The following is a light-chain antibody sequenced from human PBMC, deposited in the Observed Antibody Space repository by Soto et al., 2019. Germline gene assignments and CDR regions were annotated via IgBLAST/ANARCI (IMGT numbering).Light chain of an antibody. CDR3: QQSYRTPHT. CDR2: GAS. V-gene: IGKV1-39*01. CDR1: RHISTY. J-gene: IGKJ2*01. Sequence: DIQMTQSPSSLSASVGDKVTITCRASRHISTYLNWYHQKPGEAPNLLIYGASTSQSGVPSRFSGSGSGTDFTLTISSLQPEDFATYYCQQSYRTPHTFGQGTKVEI.